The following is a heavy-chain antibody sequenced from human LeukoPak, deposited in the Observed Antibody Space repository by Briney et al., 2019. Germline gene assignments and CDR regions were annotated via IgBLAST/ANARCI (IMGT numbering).Heavy chain of an antibody. Sequence: GASLKISCKGSGYSFSSYWISWVRQMPGKGLEWRGRIDPSDSNTDYSPSFQGHVTISADKSISTAYLQWSSLKGSDTAMYYCARLPDCSGGSCYSYYFDYWGQGTLVTVSS. CDR2: IDPSDSNT. D-gene: IGHD2-15*01. CDR1: GYSFSSYW. J-gene: IGHJ4*02. CDR3: ARLPDCSGGSCYSYYFDY. V-gene: IGHV5-10-1*01.